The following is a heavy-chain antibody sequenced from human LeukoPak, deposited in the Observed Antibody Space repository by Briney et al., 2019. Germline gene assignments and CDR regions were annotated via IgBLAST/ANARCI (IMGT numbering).Heavy chain of an antibody. Sequence: GGSLRLSCAASGFTFSSYAMSWVRQAPGKGLEWVSAISGSGGSTYYADSVKGRFTISRDNSKNTLYLQMNSLRAEDTAVYYCAKDWGPGYYYGSGSYYGYWGQGTLVTVSS. V-gene: IGHV3-23*01. CDR3: AKDWGPGYYYGSGSYYGY. CDR1: GFTFSSYA. J-gene: IGHJ4*02. D-gene: IGHD3-10*01. CDR2: ISGSGGST.